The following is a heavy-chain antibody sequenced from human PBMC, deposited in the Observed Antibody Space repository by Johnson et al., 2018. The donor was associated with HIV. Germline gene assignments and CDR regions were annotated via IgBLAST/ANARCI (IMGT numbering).Heavy chain of an antibody. CDR3: EKDLAVAAMGGFEI. Sequence: VESGGGLVQPGRSLRLSCAASGFTFDDYAMHWVRQAPGKGLEWVSGIIWNRGSIGYADSVEGRFTISRDNAKNSLYLQMHSLRAEDTALYYCEKDLAVAAMGGFEIWGQGTMVTVSS. D-gene: IGHD6-19*01. V-gene: IGHV3-9*01. J-gene: IGHJ3*02. CDR1: GFTFDDYA. CDR2: IIWNRGSI.